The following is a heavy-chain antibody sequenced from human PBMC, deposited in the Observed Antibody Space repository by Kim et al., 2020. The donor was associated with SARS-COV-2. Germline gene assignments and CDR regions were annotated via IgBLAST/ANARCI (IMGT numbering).Heavy chain of an antibody. D-gene: IGHD2-2*01. J-gene: IGHJ4*02. Sequence: YSGSTNYNPSLKSRVTISVDTSKNQFSLKRSSVTAADTAVYYCASTTRHYWGQGTLVTVSS. CDR2: YSGST. V-gene: IGHV4-59*08. CDR3: ASTTRHY.